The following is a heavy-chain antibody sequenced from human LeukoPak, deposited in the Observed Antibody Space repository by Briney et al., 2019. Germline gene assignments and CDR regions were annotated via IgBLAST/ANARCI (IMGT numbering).Heavy chain of an antibody. J-gene: IGHJ4*02. D-gene: IGHD6-6*01. V-gene: IGHV4-39*01. CDR1: GDSISSGRYY. CDR2: ISSGGTT. Sequence: ASETLSLTCTVSGDSISSGRYYWGWIRQSPVKGLEWIGSISSGGTTYYNPSLKSRVTISVDTSKNQFSVELSSVTAVDTALYYCARLDYSSSSGLRVFDYWGQGTLVTVSS. CDR3: ARLDYSSSSGLRVFDY.